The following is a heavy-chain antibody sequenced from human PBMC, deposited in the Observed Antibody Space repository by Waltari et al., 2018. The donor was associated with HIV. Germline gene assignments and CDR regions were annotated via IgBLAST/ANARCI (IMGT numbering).Heavy chain of an antibody. V-gene: IGHV4-61*02. J-gene: IGHJ5*02. D-gene: IGHD6-19*01. Sequence: QVQLQESGPGLVKPSQTLSLTCTVSGGSINSGSYYWSWIRQPAGKGLEWIGRIYTSGSTTYNPSLKSRVTISVDTSKNQFSLKLSSVTAADTAVYYCARRSQGWSNWFDPWGQGTLVTVSS. CDR3: ARRSQGWSNWFDP. CDR2: IYTSGST. CDR1: GGSINSGSYY.